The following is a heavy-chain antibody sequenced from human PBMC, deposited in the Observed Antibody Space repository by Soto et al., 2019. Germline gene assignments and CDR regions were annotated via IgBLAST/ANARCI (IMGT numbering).Heavy chain of an antibody. J-gene: IGHJ5*02. D-gene: IGHD6-13*01. CDR2: IYYSGST. Sequence: PSETLSLTCTVSGGSISSYYWSWIRQPPGKGLEWIGYIYYSGSTNYNPSLKSRVTISVDTSKNQFSLKLSSVTAADTAVYYCASLNNLRGSSRWWFDPWGQGTLVNVSS. CDR3: ASLNNLRGSSRWWFDP. V-gene: IGHV4-59*01. CDR1: GGSISSYY.